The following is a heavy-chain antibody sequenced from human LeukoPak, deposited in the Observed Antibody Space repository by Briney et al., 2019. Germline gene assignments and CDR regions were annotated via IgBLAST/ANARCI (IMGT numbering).Heavy chain of an antibody. J-gene: IGHJ4*02. CDR1: GFTFSSYS. V-gene: IGHV3-21*01. CDR3: ARDGAFGLELGARYFDY. Sequence: GGSLRLSCAASGFTFSSYSMNWVRQAPGKGLEWVSSISSSSSYIYYADSVKGRFTISRDNAKNSLYLQMNSLRAEDTAVYYCARDGAFGLELGARYFDYWGQGTLVTVSS. D-gene: IGHD1-7*01. CDR2: ISSSSSYI.